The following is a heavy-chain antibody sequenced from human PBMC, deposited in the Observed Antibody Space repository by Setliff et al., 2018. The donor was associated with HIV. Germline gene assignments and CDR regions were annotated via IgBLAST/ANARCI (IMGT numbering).Heavy chain of an antibody. J-gene: IGHJ3*02. Sequence: SVKVSCKASGGTFSRHAINWVRQAPGQGLEWMGGIIPIVDKTNYAQKFQGRVAITADKSTITAYMELSSLRSEDTAVYYCAREPDYGIRDAFDIWGQGTMVTVSS. CDR1: GGTFSRHA. D-gene: IGHD4-17*01. V-gene: IGHV1-69*10. CDR2: IIPIVDKT. CDR3: AREPDYGIRDAFDI.